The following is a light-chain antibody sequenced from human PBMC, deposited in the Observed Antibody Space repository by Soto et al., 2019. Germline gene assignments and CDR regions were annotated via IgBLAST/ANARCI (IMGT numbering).Light chain of an antibody. CDR2: GNS. CDR1: SSNIGSNYD. V-gene: IGLV1-40*01. J-gene: IGLJ1*01. CDR3: QSFDSSLTGYV. Sequence: QSVLTQPPSVSGAPGQRVTISCTGSSSNIGSNYDVHWYKHLPGTAPKLLIYGNSNRPSGVPDRFSGSKSGTSASLAITGLQAEDEADYSCQSFDSSLTGYVFGTGTKVTVL.